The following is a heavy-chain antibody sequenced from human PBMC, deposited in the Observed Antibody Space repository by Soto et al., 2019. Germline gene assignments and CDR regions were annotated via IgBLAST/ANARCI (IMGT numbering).Heavy chain of an antibody. CDR1: GFTFSSYG. D-gene: IGHD1-26*01. V-gene: IGHV3-30*18. Sequence: PGGSLRLSCAASGFTFSSYGIHWVRQAPGKGLEWVALISYDGGNEKYTESVKDRFTISRDDSHNVAYLQMSSLRTEDTAMYYCAKDRYSGTYPTDFDYWGQGSLVTVPQ. J-gene: IGHJ4*02. CDR2: ISYDGGNE. CDR3: AKDRYSGTYPTDFDY.